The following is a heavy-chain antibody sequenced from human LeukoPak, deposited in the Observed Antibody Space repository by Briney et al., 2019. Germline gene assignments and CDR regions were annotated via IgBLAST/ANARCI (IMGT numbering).Heavy chain of an antibody. J-gene: IGHJ4*02. CDR2: IYYSGST. D-gene: IGHD2-8*02. Sequence: SETLSLTCTVSGGSISSGDYYWSWIRQPPGKGLEWIGYIYYSGSTYYNPSLKSRVTISVDTSKNQFSLKLSSVTAADTAVYYCAAYRWSVGSFFDYWGQGTLVTVSS. CDR1: GGSISSGDYY. CDR3: AAYRWSVGSFFDY. V-gene: IGHV4-30-4*01.